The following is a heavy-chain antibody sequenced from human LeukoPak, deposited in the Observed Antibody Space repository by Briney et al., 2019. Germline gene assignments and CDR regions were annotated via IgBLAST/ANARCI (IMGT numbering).Heavy chain of an antibody. V-gene: IGHV4-39*01. D-gene: IGHD6-6*01. CDR3: ARWPYSSSSFGY. J-gene: IGHJ4*02. CDR1: GGSISSSSYY. CDR2: IYYSGST. Sequence: SETLSLTCTVSGGSISSSSYYWGWIRQPPGKGLEWIGSIYYSGSTYYNPSLKSRVTISVDTSKNQFSLKLSSVTAADTAVYYCARWPYSSSSFGYWGQGTLVTVSS.